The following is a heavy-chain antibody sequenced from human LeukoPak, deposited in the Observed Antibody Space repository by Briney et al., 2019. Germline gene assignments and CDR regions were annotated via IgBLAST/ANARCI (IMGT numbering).Heavy chain of an antibody. CDR2: IKQDGSEK. J-gene: IGHJ4*02. CDR3: ARLGEKADFDY. V-gene: IGHV3-7*01. Sequence: GGSLRLSCAASGFTYSSYSMNWVRQAPGKGLEWVANIKQDGSEKYYVDSVKGRFTMSRDNAKNSLYLQMNSLRAEDTAVYYCARLGEKADFDYWGQGTLVTVPS. D-gene: IGHD3-16*01. CDR1: GFTYSSYS.